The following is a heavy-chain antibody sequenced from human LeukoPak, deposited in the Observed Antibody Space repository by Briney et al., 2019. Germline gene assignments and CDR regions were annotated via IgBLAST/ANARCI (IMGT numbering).Heavy chain of an antibody. CDR2: ISYDGSNK. Sequence: GGSLRLSCAASGITFSSYGMHWVRQAPGKGLEWVAVISYDGSNKYYADSVKGRFTISRDNSKNTLYLQMNSLRGEDTAVYYCARHLSGVTGYTYGRGIDYWGQGTLVTVSS. CDR3: ARHLSGVTGYTYGRGIDY. J-gene: IGHJ4*02. D-gene: IGHD5-18*01. V-gene: IGHV3-30*03. CDR1: GITFSSYG.